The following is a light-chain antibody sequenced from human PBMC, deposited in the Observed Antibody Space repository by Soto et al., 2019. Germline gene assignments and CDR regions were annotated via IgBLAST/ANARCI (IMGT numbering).Light chain of an antibody. CDR2: ATS. J-gene: IGKJ4*01. Sequence: MQMTQSPSSVSASVGDRVTITCRASQGISGWLAWYQQKPGKAPKLLIYATSTLQSGVPPRFSGSASWTDFTLTISSLQPEDFATYYCLQSNNFPPLTFGGGTKVEIK. V-gene: IGKV1-12*01. CDR3: LQSNNFPPLT. CDR1: QGISGW.